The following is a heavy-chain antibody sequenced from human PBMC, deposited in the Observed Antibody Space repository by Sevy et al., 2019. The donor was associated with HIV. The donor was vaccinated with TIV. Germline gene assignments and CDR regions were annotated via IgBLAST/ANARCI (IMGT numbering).Heavy chain of an antibody. V-gene: IGHV1-69*13. Sequence: ASVKVSCKASGGTFSSYAISWVRQAPGQGLEWMGGIIPIFGTANYAQKFQGRVTITADESTGTAYMELSSLRSEDTAVYYCATHCSGGSCYSGDNWFDPWGQGTLVTVSS. D-gene: IGHD2-15*01. CDR3: ATHCSGGSCYSGDNWFDP. CDR2: IIPIFGTA. J-gene: IGHJ5*02. CDR1: GGTFSSYA.